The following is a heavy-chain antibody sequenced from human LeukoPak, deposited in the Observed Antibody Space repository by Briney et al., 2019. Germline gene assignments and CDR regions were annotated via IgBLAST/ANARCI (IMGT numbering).Heavy chain of an antibody. Sequence: NPGGSLRLSCAASGFTFSSYSMNWVRQAPGKGLEWVSSISSSSSYIYYADSVKGRFTISRDNAKNSLYLQMNSLRAEDTAVYYCARDGTAMAYYYYYGMDVWGQGTTVTVSS. D-gene: IGHD5-18*01. CDR1: GFTFSSYS. J-gene: IGHJ6*02. CDR3: ARDGTAMAYYYYYGMDV. CDR2: ISSSSSYI. V-gene: IGHV3-21*01.